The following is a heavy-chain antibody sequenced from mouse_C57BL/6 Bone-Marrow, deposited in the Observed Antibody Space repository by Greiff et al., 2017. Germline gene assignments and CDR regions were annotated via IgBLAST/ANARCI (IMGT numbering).Heavy chain of an antibody. CDR2: ILPGSGST. CDR3: AREGYGNYGYYAMDY. D-gene: IGHD2-1*01. Sequence: QVQLKQSGAELMKPGASVKLSCKATGYTFTGYWIEWVKQRPGHGLEWIGEILPGSGSTHYNEKFKGKATFTADTSSNTAYMQLSSLTTEDSAIYYCAREGYGNYGYYAMDYWGQGTSVTVSS. J-gene: IGHJ4*01. V-gene: IGHV1-9*01. CDR1: GYTFTGYW.